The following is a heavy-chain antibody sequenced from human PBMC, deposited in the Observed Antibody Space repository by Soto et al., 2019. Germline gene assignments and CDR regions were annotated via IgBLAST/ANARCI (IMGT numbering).Heavy chain of an antibody. CDR1: GFTFSSYG. D-gene: IGHD6-19*01. CDR2: ISYDGSNK. CDR3: AKEFGLYSSGWYRHLGY. J-gene: IGHJ4*02. V-gene: IGHV3-30*18. Sequence: QVQLVESGGGVVQPGRSLRLSCAASGFTFSSYGMHWVRQAPGKGLEWVAVISYDGSNKYYADSVKGRFTISRDNSKNTLYRQMNSLRADDTAVYYCAKEFGLYSSGWYRHLGYWGQGTLVTVSS.